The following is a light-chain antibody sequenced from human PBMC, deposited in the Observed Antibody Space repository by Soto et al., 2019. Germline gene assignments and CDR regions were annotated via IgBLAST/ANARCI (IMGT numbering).Light chain of an antibody. CDR2: ETS. J-gene: IGKJ5*01. CDR1: QSVSAGY. V-gene: IGKV3D-20*02. Sequence: EIVFTQSPGTLSLSPGERATLPCRSSQSVSAGYFAWYKQKPGQAPSLLIYETSSRTTGIPDRFSGSGSGTDFTLAISSLQPEDSATYYCLQDINYPWTFGQGTRLEIK. CDR3: LQDINYPWT.